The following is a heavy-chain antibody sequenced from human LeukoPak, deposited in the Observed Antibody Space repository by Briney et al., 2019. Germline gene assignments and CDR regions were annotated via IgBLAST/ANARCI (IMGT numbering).Heavy chain of an antibody. V-gene: IGHV3-48*03. Sequence: PGGSLRLSCAASGFTFSSYEMNWVRQAPGKGLEWVSYISSSGSTIYYADSVKGRFTISRDNSKNTLYLQMNSLRAEDTAVYYCARDRVGAPHYYYGMDVWGQGTTVTVSS. CDR3: ARDRVGAPHYYYGMDV. J-gene: IGHJ6*02. D-gene: IGHD1-26*01. CDR2: ISSSGSTI. CDR1: GFTFSSYE.